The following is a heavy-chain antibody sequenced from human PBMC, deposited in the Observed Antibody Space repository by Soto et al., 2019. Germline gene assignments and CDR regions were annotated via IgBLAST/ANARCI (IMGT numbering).Heavy chain of an antibody. Sequence: PGGSLRLFCEASGFAFSGHSMNWVRQAPGKGLEWVASISDTGASTWYAESVRGRLSISRDNSKNTLYLQMNRLRGEDTAVYYCAKGRGSGWAWYFDNWGQGTLVTVSS. CDR1: GFAFSGHS. CDR3: AKGRGSGWAWYFDN. CDR2: ISDTGAST. D-gene: IGHD6-19*01. J-gene: IGHJ4*02. V-gene: IGHV3-23*01.